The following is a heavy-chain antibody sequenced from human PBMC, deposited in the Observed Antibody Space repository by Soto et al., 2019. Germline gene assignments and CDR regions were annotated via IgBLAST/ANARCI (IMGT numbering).Heavy chain of an antibody. Sequence: CAAXGFTFSSYWXHWVRQAPGKGLVWVSRINSDGSSTSYADSVKGRFTISRDNAKNTLYLQMNSLRAEDTAVYYCARDISAMVRAFEYWGQGTLVTVSS. CDR3: ARDISAMVRAFEY. J-gene: IGHJ4*02. V-gene: IGHV3-74*01. CDR2: INSDGSST. CDR1: GFTFSSYW. D-gene: IGHD3-10*01.